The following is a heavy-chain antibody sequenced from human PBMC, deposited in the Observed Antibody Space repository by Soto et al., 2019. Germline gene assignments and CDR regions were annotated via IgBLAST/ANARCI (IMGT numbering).Heavy chain of an antibody. CDR1: GYTFTSYD. Sequence: ASVKVSCKASGYTFTSYDINWVRQATGQGLEWMGWMNPNSGNTDYAQKFQGWVTMTRNTSISTAYMELSRLRSDDTAVYYCARGYCSGGSCYDFDYWGQGTLITVSS. V-gene: IGHV1-8*01. D-gene: IGHD2-15*01. J-gene: IGHJ4*02. CDR3: ARGYCSGGSCYDFDY. CDR2: MNPNSGNT.